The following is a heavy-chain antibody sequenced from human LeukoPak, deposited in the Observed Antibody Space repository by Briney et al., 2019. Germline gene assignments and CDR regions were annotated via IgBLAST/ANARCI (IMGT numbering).Heavy chain of an antibody. D-gene: IGHD6-19*01. J-gene: IGHJ4*02. CDR2: INGNGGNT. Sequence: PGGSLRLSCAASGFTFSNYAMSWVRQAPGKGLEWVSGINGNGGNTHYTDSVKGRFTISRDNSKNTLYLQMNSLRAEDTTVYYCARHRSRLVPSSHDFDYWGQGTLVTVSS. CDR1: GFTFSNYA. V-gene: IGHV3-23*01. CDR3: ARHRSRLVPSSHDFDY.